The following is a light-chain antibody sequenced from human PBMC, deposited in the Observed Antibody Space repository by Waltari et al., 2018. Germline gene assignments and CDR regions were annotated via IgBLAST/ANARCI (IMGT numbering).Light chain of an antibody. J-gene: IGLJ3*02. V-gene: IGLV1-44*01. Sequence: QSVLTQPPSASGTPGQRVTISCSGRSSNTGGNPVNWYQQLPGTAPKLLIYNNDQRPSGVPDRFSGSKSGTSASLAISGLQSEDEADYYCAAWDDSRNGPVFGGGTKLPVL. CDR1: SSNTGGNP. CDR3: AAWDDSRNGPV. CDR2: NND.